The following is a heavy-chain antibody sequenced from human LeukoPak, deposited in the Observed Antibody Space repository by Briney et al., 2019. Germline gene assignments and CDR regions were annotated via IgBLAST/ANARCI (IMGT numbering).Heavy chain of an antibody. CDR2: ISSSSSYI. D-gene: IGHD3-10*01. Sequence: PGGSLRLSCAASGFTFSSYSMNWVRQAPGKGLEWVSSISSSSSYIYYADSVKGRFTISRDNAKNSLYLQMNSLKTEDTAVYYCTSLWFGEFDDAFDIWGQGTMVTVSS. CDR1: GFTFSSYS. J-gene: IGHJ3*02. V-gene: IGHV3-21*04. CDR3: TSLWFGEFDDAFDI.